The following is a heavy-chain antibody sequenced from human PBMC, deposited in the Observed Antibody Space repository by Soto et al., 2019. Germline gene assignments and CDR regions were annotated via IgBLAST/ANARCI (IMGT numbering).Heavy chain of an antibody. J-gene: IGHJ6*02. CDR2: ISAYNGNT. V-gene: IGHV1-18*01. CDR1: GYTFTSYR. D-gene: IGHD3-3*01. CDR3: ARVANFWSDYLGMDV. Sequence: ASVKVFFKTSGYTFTSYRISWVRQAPGQGLEWRGWISAYNGNTNYAQKLQGRVTMTTDTSTSTAYMELRSRRSDDTAVYDCARVANFWSDYLGMDVWGQGTRVTVSS.